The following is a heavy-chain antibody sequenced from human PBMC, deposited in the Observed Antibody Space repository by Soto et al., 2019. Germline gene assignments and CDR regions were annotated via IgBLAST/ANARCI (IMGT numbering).Heavy chain of an antibody. CDR3: ARGKMAPDY. D-gene: IGHD5-12*01. J-gene: IGHJ4*02. V-gene: IGHV4-30-4*01. Sequence: QVQLQESGPGLVKPSQTLSLTCTVSGGSIRSGEYYWSWIRQPPGKGLAWIGYIYYSGSTYYNPYLQSRVTIPVDKSKNQFSLKLSSVTDADTAVYYCARGKMAPDYWGQGTLVTVSS. CDR2: IYYSGST. CDR1: GGSIRSGEYY.